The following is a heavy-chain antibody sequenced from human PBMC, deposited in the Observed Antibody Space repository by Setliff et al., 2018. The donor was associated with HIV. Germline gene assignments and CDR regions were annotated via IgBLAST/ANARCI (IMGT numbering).Heavy chain of an antibody. CDR1: GYMFTNYG. Sequence: ASVKVSCKASGYMFTNYGISWVRQVSGHGLEWMGRVSGDNQNTNYARRFQGRVTLTMDTSTSTAYLDLRSLRSDDTATYYCARDLYDSGWPNWFDTWGQGTRVTVSS. CDR3: ARDLYDSGWPNWFDT. D-gene: IGHD6-19*01. J-gene: IGHJ5*02. V-gene: IGHV1-18*01. CDR2: VSGDNQNT.